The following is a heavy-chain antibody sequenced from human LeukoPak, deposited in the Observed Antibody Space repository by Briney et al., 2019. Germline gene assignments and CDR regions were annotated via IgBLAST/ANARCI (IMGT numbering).Heavy chain of an antibody. V-gene: IGHV1-46*01. Sequence: ASVKLSCNASGYAFTSYYMHWVRQAPGQGLEWMGIINPSGSSTSYAQKFQGRVTMTVDMSTSTVYMELSSLRSEDTAVYYCARGPNIVVVRAAKFRFAYWGQGTLVTVSS. D-gene: IGHD2-2*01. CDR3: ARGPNIVVVRAAKFRFAY. J-gene: IGHJ4*02. CDR2: INPSGSST. CDR1: GYAFTSYY.